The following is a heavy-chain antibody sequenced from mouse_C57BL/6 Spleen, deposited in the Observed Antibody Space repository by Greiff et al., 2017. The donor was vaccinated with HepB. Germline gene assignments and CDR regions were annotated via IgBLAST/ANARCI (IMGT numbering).Heavy chain of an antibody. Sequence: QVQLQQSGAELVMPGASVKLSCKASGYTFTSYWMHWVKQRPGQGLEWIGEIDPSDSYTNYNQKFKGKSTLTVDKSSSTAYMQLSSLTSEDSAVYYCARSDSSGYDYAMDYWGQGTSVTVSS. V-gene: IGHV1-69*01. D-gene: IGHD3-2*02. CDR3: ARSDSSGYDYAMDY. CDR1: GYTFTSYW. J-gene: IGHJ4*01. CDR2: IDPSDSYT.